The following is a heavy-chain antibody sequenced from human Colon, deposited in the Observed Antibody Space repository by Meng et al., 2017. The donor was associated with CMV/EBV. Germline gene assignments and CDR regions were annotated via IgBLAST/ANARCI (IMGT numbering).Heavy chain of an antibody. V-gene: IGHV4-59*01. J-gene: IGHJ4*02. CDR2: IYHTGNTYSRNT. CDR1: GDSISYYY. Sequence: SETLFLTCSVSGDSISYYYWSWIRQPPGKGPEWIGYIYHTGNTYSRNTKYNPSLKNRVSISTDPSKNQFSLKLSSVTAADTAVYYCARDGEGGDDVFDFWGQGTLVTVSS. CDR3: ARDGEGGDDVFDF. D-gene: IGHD3-10*01.